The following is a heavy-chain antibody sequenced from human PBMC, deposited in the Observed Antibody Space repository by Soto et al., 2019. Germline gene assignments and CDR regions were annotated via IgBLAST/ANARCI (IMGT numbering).Heavy chain of an antibody. CDR1: GFTFTTYW. CDR3: ARAPPSAASYYDS. V-gene: IGHV3-74*01. CDR2: IKNDGSSI. Sequence: GGSLRLSCAASGFTFTTYWMHWIRQAPGKGLMWVSRIKNDGSSISYADSVKGRFTTSRDNAKNTLYLQMNSLRADDTAVYYCARAPPSAASYYDSWGQGILVTVS. D-gene: IGHD6-25*01. J-gene: IGHJ4*02.